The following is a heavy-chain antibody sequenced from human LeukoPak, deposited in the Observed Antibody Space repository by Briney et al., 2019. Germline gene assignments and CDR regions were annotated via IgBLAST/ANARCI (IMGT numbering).Heavy chain of an antibody. V-gene: IGHV3-21*01. CDR1: GFTFSSYS. CDR3: ARDLRVHYDYVWGSYRPPANDAFDI. CDR2: ISSSSSYI. J-gene: IGHJ3*02. D-gene: IGHD3-16*02. Sequence: GGSLRLSCAASGFTFSSYSMNWVRQAPGKGLEWVSSISSSSSYIYYADSVKGRFTISRDNAKNSLYLQMNSLRAEDTAVYYCARDLRVHYDYVWGSYRPPANDAFDIWGQGTMVTVSS.